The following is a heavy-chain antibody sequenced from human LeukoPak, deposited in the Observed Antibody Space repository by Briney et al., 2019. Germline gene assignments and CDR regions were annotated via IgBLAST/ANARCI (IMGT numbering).Heavy chain of an antibody. CDR3: ARDPRTEYYFDY. V-gene: IGHV3-74*01. J-gene: IGHJ4*02. D-gene: IGHD1-14*01. Sequence: GGSLRLSCAASGFAFSSYWMHWVRQAPGKGLVWVSRINSDGSSTSYADSVKGRFTISRDNAKNTLYLQMNSLRAEDTAVYYCARDPRTEYYFDYWGQGTLVTVSS. CDR1: GFAFSSYW. CDR2: INSDGSST.